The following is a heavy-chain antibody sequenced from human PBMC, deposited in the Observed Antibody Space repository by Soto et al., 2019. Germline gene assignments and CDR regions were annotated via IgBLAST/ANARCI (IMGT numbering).Heavy chain of an antibody. D-gene: IGHD6-19*01. Sequence: QVQLVQSGAEVKKPGASVKVSCKTSGYTFSSYGISWVRQAPGQGLEWVGWISGYNGATNYAQKLQGRVTVTTDTSTRTAYMELRSLRSDDTAVYYCARYMALAGTDYWGQGTLVTVSS. J-gene: IGHJ4*02. CDR2: ISGYNGAT. V-gene: IGHV1-18*04. CDR1: GYTFSSYG. CDR3: ARYMALAGTDY.